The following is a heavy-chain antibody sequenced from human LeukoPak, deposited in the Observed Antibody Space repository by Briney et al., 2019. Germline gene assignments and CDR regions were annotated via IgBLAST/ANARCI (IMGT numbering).Heavy chain of an antibody. CDR3: ARFIAVAGSYYYYGMDV. V-gene: IGHV4-59*08. Sequence: SETLSLTCTVSGGSISSYYWSWIRQPPGKGLEWIGYIYYSGSTNYNPSLKSRATISVDTSKNQFSLKLSSVTAADTAVYYCARFIAVAGSYYYYGMDVWGQGTTVTVSS. D-gene: IGHD6-19*01. J-gene: IGHJ6*02. CDR1: GGSISSYY. CDR2: IYYSGST.